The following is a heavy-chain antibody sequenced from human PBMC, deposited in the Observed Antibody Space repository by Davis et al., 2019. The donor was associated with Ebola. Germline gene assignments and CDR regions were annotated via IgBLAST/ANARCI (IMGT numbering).Heavy chain of an antibody. D-gene: IGHD2-21*02. Sequence: PGGSLRLSCAASGFTFSSYAMSWVRQAPGKGLEWVSAISGSGGSTYYADSVKGRFTISRDNSKNTVYLQMNSLRAEDTALYYCAKEEAYCGGDCYGYFDSWGQGTLVTVSS. CDR1: GFTFSSYA. V-gene: IGHV3-23*01. CDR2: ISGSGGST. J-gene: IGHJ4*02. CDR3: AKEEAYCGGDCYGYFDS.